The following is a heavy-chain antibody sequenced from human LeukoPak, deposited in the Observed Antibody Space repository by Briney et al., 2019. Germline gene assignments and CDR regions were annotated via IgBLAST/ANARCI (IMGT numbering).Heavy chain of an antibody. D-gene: IGHD3-10*01. CDR1: GSTFGNYY. CDR2: ISTSSSYI. V-gene: IGHV3-21*01. CDR3: ARVSGTFGELY. J-gene: IGHJ4*02. Sequence: GGSLRLSCAASGSTFGNYYMSWVRQAPGKGLEWVSSISTSSSYIYYADSVKGRFTISRDNAKNSLYLQMNSLRAEDTAVYYCARVSGTFGELYWGQGTLVTVSS.